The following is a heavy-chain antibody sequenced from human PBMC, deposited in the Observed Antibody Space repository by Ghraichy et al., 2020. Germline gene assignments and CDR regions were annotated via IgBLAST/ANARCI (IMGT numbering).Heavy chain of an antibody. CDR1: GFTLSLNS. V-gene: IGHV3-53*01. CDR3: VRGGNCWIDF. D-gene: IGHD3-3*01. Sequence: LSLTCAASGFTLSLNSMSWVRQAPGRGLEWVSLIYPDGGTDYADYVTGRFTISRDLSRSTLYLQMNSLRTEDTAVYYCVRGGNCWIDFWGHGTLVTVSS. CDR2: IYPDGGT. J-gene: IGHJ4*01.